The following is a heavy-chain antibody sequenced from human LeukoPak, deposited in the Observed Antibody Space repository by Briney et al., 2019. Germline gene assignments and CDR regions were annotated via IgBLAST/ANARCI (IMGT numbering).Heavy chain of an antibody. Sequence: GGSLRLSCAASGFTFDDYGMSWVRQAPGKGLEWVSGINWNGGSTGYADSVKGRFTISRDNAKNSLYLQMNSLRAGDTALYYCASSSNYYGSGSYYNEFSYYYMDVWGKGTTVTVSS. J-gene: IGHJ6*03. D-gene: IGHD3-10*01. CDR2: INWNGGST. CDR1: GFTFDDYG. CDR3: ASSSNYYGSGSYYNEFSYYYMDV. V-gene: IGHV3-20*04.